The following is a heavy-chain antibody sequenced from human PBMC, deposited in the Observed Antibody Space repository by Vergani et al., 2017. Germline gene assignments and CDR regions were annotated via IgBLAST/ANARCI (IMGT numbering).Heavy chain of an antibody. CDR3: AKLSDFWSGYYSTVDY. CDR1: GFTFSSYG. CDR2: ISYDGSNK. V-gene: IGHV3-30*18. D-gene: IGHD3-3*01. Sequence: VQLVESGGGLVQPGGSLKLSCAASGFTFSSYGMHWVRQAPGKGLEWVAVISYDGSNKYYADSVKGRFTISRDNSKNTLYLQMNSLRAEDTAVYYCAKLSDFWSGYYSTVDYWGQGTLVTVSS. J-gene: IGHJ4*02.